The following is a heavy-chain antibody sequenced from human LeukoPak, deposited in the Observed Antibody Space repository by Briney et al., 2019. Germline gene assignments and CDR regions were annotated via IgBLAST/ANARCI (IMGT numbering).Heavy chain of an antibody. D-gene: IGHD5-18*01. CDR2: ISWNSGSI. CDR1: GFTFDDYA. J-gene: IGHJ4*02. V-gene: IGHV3-9*03. CDR3: ARGAGYSYVLYYFDY. Sequence: GRSLRLSCAASGFTFDDYAMHWDRQAPGKGLEWVSGISWNSGSIGYADSVKGRFTISRDNAKNSLYLQMNSLRPEDMALYYCARGAGYSYVLYYFDYWGQGTLVTVSS.